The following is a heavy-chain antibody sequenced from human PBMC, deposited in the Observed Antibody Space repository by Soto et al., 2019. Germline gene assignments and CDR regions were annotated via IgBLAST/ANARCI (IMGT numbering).Heavy chain of an antibody. Sequence: GASVKVSCKASGYTFTSYDINWVRQATGQGLEWMGWMNPNSGNTGYAQKFKGRVTMTRNTSISIAYMELSSLRSDDTAVYYCARGRSYGFPFDYWGQGTPVTVSS. CDR1: GYTFTSYD. D-gene: IGHD5-18*01. V-gene: IGHV1-8*01. J-gene: IGHJ4*02. CDR2: MNPNSGNT. CDR3: ARGRSYGFPFDY.